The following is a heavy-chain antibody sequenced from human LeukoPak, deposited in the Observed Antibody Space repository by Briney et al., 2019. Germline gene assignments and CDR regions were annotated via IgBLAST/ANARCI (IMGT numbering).Heavy chain of an antibody. D-gene: IGHD2-2*01. CDR2: INPNTGGT. J-gene: IGHJ4*02. Sequence: KVSCKASGYTFTGYHMHWVRQAPGQGLEWMGRINPNTGGTEYAQKFQGRVTMTRDTSISTAYMDLSRLRSDDTAVYYCARDYCSSTSCLFDYWGQGTLVTVSS. CDR3: ARDYCSSTSCLFDY. V-gene: IGHV1-2*06. CDR1: GYTFTGYH.